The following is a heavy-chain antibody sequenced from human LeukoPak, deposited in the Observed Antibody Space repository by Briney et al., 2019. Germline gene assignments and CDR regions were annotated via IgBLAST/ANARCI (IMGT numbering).Heavy chain of an antibody. CDR3: TRGPKGRDGYTIDY. D-gene: IGHD5-24*01. V-gene: IGHV4-4*07. CDR2: IYTSGSTRST. CDR1: GGSISSNY. J-gene: IGHJ4*02. Sequence: PSETLSLTCTVSGGSISSNYWSWIRQPAGKGLEWIGRIYTSGSTRSTNYNASLKSRVTMSVDTSKNQFSLKLSSVTAADTAVYYCTRGPKGRDGYTIDYWGQGTLVTVSS.